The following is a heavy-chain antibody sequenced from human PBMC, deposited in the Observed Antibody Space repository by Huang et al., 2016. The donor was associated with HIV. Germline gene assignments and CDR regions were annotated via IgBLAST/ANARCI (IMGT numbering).Heavy chain of an antibody. CDR1: GGSFSGYY. V-gene: IGHV4-34*01. CDR2: INHREST. CDR3: ARGQGGYYYYYMDV. J-gene: IGHJ6*03. Sequence: QVQLQQWGAGLLRPSETLSLTCAVYGGSFSGYYGTWIRQPPGKGLEWIGEINHRESTNYNPSLKSRVTISVDTSRNQFSLTLTSVTAADTAVYYCARGQGGYYYYYMDVWGKGTTVTASS.